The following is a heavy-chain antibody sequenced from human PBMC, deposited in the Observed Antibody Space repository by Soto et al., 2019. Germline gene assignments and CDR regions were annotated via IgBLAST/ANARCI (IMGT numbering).Heavy chain of an antibody. J-gene: IGHJ4*02. V-gene: IGHV3-23*01. CDR3: AKEYGDYLHYFDY. D-gene: IGHD4-17*01. Sequence: PGGSLRLSCVASGFSFTNYAMSWVRQAPGKGLEWVSGVSGSGGMTYFADSVKGRFTISRDNSKNTLYLQMNRLRAEDTAIYYCAKEYGDYLHYFDYWGQGTLVTVSS. CDR1: GFSFTNYA. CDR2: VSGSGGMT.